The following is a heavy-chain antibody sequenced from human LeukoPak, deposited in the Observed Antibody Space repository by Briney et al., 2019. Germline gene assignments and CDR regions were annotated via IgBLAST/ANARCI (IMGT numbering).Heavy chain of an antibody. CDR3: ARDGNFDWLLPLDY. CDR1: GGTFSSYA. Sequence: SVKVSCKASGGTFSSYAISWVRQAPGQGLEWMGRIIPILGIANYAQKFQGRVTITADKSTSTAYMGLSSLRSEDTAVYYCARDGNFDWLLPLDYWGQGTLVTVSS. J-gene: IGHJ4*02. CDR2: IIPILGIA. V-gene: IGHV1-69*04. D-gene: IGHD3-9*01.